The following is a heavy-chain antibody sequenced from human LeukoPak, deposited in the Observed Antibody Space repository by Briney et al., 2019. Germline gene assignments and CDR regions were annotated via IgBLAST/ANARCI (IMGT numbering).Heavy chain of an antibody. V-gene: IGHV3-23*01. CDR3: AKGYCSGGSCYGPCSVFDY. CDR2: ISPSGDST. Sequence: GGSLRLSCAASGFTFSSYSMNWVRQAPGKGLEWVSSISPSGDSTYYVDSVKGRFTISRDNSKNTLYLQMNSLRAEDTAVYYCAKGYCSGGSCYGPCSVFDYWGQGTLVTVSS. CDR1: GFTFSSYS. D-gene: IGHD2-15*01. J-gene: IGHJ4*02.